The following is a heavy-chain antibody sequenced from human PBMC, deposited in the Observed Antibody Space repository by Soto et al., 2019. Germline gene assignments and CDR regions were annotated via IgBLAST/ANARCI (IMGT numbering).Heavy chain of an antibody. CDR1: GFNVSRNY. J-gene: IGHJ3*02. V-gene: IGHV3-66*01. Sequence: EVQVVESGGGLVQPGGSLRLSCAASGFNVSRNYMAWVRLAPGRGLEWVSFIYNDGRTADADSVKGRFIISKDHSKNTLSLQMNSLRVEDTAVYYCARSTPIAMGDSVDIWGRGTAVIVAS. D-gene: IGHD2-15*01. CDR3: ARSTPIAMGDSVDI. CDR2: IYNDGRT.